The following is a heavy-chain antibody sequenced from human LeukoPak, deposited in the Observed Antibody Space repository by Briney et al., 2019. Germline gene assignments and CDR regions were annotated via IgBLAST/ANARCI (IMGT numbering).Heavy chain of an antibody. CDR2: IYPTGGST. J-gene: IGHJ4*02. Sequence: GASVKVSCKASGYTFPSYFMHWVRQAPGQGLEWMGIIYPTGGSTTYAQKFQGRVTMTRVTSTSTVYMELSSLRSDDTAVYYCARTAARRFDYWGQGTLVTVSS. V-gene: IGHV1-46*01. CDR1: GYTFPSYF. D-gene: IGHD6-6*01. CDR3: ARTAARRFDY.